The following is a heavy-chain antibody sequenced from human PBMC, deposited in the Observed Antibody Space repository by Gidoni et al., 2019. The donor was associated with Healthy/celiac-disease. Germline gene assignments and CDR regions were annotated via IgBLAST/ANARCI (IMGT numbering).Heavy chain of an antibody. Sequence: QVQLVESGGGVVQPGRSLRLSCAASGFTFSSYAMHWVRQAPGKGLEWVAVISYDGSNKYYADSVKGRFTISRDNSKNTLYLQMNSLRAEDTAVYYCARDSGPLLHTIFGVVIDYWGQGTLVTVSS. CDR1: GFTFSSYA. J-gene: IGHJ4*02. CDR2: ISYDGSNK. V-gene: IGHV3-30-3*01. D-gene: IGHD3-3*01. CDR3: ARDSGPLLHTIFGVVIDY.